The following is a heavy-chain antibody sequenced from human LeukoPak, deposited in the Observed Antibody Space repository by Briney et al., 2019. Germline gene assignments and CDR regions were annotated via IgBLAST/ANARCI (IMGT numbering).Heavy chain of an antibody. J-gene: IGHJ5*02. D-gene: IGHD3-10*01. CDR2: INHSGST. CDR3: ATVWFGERGWFDP. Sequence: SETLSLTCAVYGGSFSGYYWSWIRQPPGKGLEWIGEINHSGSTNYNPSLKSRVTMSVDTSKNQFSLKLSSVTAADTAVYYCATVWFGERGWFDPWGQGTLVTVSS. V-gene: IGHV4-34*01. CDR1: GGSFSGYY.